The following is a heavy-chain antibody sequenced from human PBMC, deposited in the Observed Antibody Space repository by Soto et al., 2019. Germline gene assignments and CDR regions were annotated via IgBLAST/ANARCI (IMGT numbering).Heavy chain of an antibody. CDR3: ARAPDYGGFPFDF. CDR2: ISWNSGSI. CDR1: GFTFDDYA. D-gene: IGHD4-17*01. Sequence: PGGSLRLCCAASGFTFDDYAMHWVRQAPGKGLEWVSGISWNSGSIGYADSVKGRFTISRDNAKNSLYLQMNSLRAEDTAVYYCARAPDYGGFPFDFWGQGTLVTVSS. V-gene: IGHV3-9*01. J-gene: IGHJ4*02.